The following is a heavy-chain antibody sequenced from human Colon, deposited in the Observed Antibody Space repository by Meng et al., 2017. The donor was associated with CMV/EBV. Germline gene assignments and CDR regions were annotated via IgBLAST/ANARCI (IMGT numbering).Heavy chain of an antibody. V-gene: IGHV3-23*01. D-gene: IGHD5-18*01. J-gene: IGHJ6*02. CDR3: AKKGGLTNTAMATYYYYALDV. CDR2: ISGSGDRT. Sequence: GGSLSLSCAASGFSFSSYAMTWVRQAPGKGLEWVSAISGSGDRTVYAESVEGRFSVSRDNSKNTLYLQMNSLRADDTAIYYCAKKGGLTNTAMATYYYYALDVWGQGTTVTVSS. CDR1: GFSFSSYA.